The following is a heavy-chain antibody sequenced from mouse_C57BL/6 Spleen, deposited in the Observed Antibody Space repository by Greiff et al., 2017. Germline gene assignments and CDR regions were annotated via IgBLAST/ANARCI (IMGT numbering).Heavy chain of an antibody. J-gene: IGHJ2*01. D-gene: IGHD2-1*01. CDR3: ARGGNCYFDY. Sequence: QVQLKESGAELARPGASVKMSCKASGYTFTSYTMHWVKQRPGQGLEWIGYINPSSGYTKYNQKFKDQATLTADKSSSTAYMQLSSLTSEDAAVYYCARGGNCYFDYWGQGTTLTVSS. CDR1: GYTFTSYT. V-gene: IGHV1-4*01. CDR2: INPSSGYT.